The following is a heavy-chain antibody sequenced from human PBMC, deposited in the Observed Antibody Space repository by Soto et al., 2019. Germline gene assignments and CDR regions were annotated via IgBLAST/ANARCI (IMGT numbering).Heavy chain of an antibody. CDR2: IYYSGIT. V-gene: IGHV4-59*01. CDR1: GGSITNYY. J-gene: IGHJ4*02. D-gene: IGHD6-19*01. Sequence: SETLSLTCTVSGGSITNYYWSWFRQPPGKGLEWIGYIYYSGITNYNPSLKSRVTISVDPSKNQFSLKLRSVTSADTAIYYCARDRHNSGYWGQGTLVTVSS. CDR3: ARDRHNSGY.